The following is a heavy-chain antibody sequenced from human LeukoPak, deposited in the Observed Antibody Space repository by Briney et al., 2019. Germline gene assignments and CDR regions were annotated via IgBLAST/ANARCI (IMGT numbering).Heavy chain of an antibody. J-gene: IGHJ4*02. Sequence: GGSLRLSCAASGFTFSNYWMTWVRQVPGKGLEWVANIKQDGSENYYVDSVKGRFTISRDNAKNSLYLQMNSLRAEDTAVYYCARGQSCSYWGQGTLVTVSA. CDR1: GFTFSNYW. CDR3: ARGQSCSY. D-gene: IGHD3-10*01. CDR2: IKQDGSEN. V-gene: IGHV3-7*04.